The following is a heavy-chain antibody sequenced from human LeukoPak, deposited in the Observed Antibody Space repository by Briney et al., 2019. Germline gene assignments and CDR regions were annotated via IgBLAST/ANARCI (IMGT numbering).Heavy chain of an antibody. Sequence: GESLKISCQGSGYTLTSYWIGWVRQLPGKGLEWMGIIYPGDSDTRYSPSFQGQVTISADKSISTAYLQWSSLKASDTAMYYCARLGQYYDSSGYGNNWFDPWGQGTLVTVSS. D-gene: IGHD3-22*01. CDR2: IYPGDSDT. J-gene: IGHJ5*02. CDR3: ARLGQYYDSSGYGNNWFDP. CDR1: GYTLTSYW. V-gene: IGHV5-51*01.